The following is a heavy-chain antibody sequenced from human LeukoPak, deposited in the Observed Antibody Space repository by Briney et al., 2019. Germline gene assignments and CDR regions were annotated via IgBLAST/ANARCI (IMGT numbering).Heavy chain of an antibody. CDR2: IIPIFGTA. Sequence: GASVKVSCKASGGTFIGYAISWVRQAPGRGLEWMGGIIPIFGTANYAQKFQGRVTITADESTSTAYMELSSLRSEDTAVYYCARVRGGYSSGWDHFDYWGQGTLVTVSS. D-gene: IGHD6-19*01. CDR1: GGTFIGYA. V-gene: IGHV1-69*13. J-gene: IGHJ4*02. CDR3: ARVRGGYSSGWDHFDY.